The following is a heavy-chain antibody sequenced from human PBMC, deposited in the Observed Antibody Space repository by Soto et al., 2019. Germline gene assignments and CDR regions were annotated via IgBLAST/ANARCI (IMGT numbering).Heavy chain of an antibody. D-gene: IGHD4-17*01. CDR3: TTEERYGDYLKFYYGMDA. Sequence: EVQLVESGGGLVKPGGSLRLSCAASGFTFSNAWMSWVRQAPGKWLEWVGCIKSKTDGGTTVYAAPVKGRFTISRDDSKTTLYLQMNSLKTEDTAVYYCTTEERYGDYLKFYYGMDAWVQGTTVTVSS. CDR2: IKSKTDGGTT. CDR1: GFTFSNAW. J-gene: IGHJ6*02. V-gene: IGHV3-15*01.